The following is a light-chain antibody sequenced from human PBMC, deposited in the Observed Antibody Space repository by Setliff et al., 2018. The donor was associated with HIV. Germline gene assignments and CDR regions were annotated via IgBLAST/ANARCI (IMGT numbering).Light chain of an antibody. Sequence: QSVLAQVSSVSGSLGQLINISCTGSSSDIGGHNLVSWFRVDPGKATKLIIYNVYLLASGVSPRFSASKSGNTASLTIFGLQSEDEGDYYCCSYSRSTVPYVLGSGTKVTVL. J-gene: IGLJ1*01. V-gene: IGLV2-23*02. CDR2: NVY. CDR1: SSDIGGHNL. CDR3: CSYSRSTVPYV.